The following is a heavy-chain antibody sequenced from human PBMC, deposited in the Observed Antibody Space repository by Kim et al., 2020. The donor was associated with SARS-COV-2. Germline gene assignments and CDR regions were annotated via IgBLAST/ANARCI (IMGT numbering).Heavy chain of an antibody. Sequence: SETLSLTCTVSGGSMSKGGYYWSWIRQRPGKGLEWIGYIYYSGSTYYNPSLKSRVTISVDSSKNQFSLNLSSVTAADTAVYFCARVPPYCTGGSCFGFDSWGQGTLVAVSS. D-gene: IGHD2-15*01. CDR2: IYYSGST. CDR3: ARVPPYCTGGSCFGFDS. J-gene: IGHJ4*02. V-gene: IGHV4-31*03. CDR1: GGSMSKGGYY.